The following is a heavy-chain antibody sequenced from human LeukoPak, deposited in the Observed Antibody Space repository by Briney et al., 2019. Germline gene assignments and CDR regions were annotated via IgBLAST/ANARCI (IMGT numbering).Heavy chain of an antibody. CDR3: AKVGGPAPLHLVY. J-gene: IGHJ4*02. CDR1: GFSFSSNG. D-gene: IGHD2-2*01. V-gene: IGHV3-30*18. CDR2: ISYDGSNT. Sequence: PGGSLTLSCAASGFSFSSNGRHWVRHQPAKGREGWAVISYDGSNTYYAASVKSRFTISIDNSKNTLYLQMNTVRADDTGVYHCAKVGGPAPLHLVYWGGGRLVGVSS.